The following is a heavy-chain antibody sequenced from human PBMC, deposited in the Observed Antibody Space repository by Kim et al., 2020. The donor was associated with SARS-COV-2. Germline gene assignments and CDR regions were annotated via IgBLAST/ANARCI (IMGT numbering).Heavy chain of an antibody. CDR2: ISSSSSYI. V-gene: IGHV3-21*01. CDR3: ARYCSSTSCYGAGDY. CDR1: GFTFSSYS. D-gene: IGHD2-2*01. Sequence: GGSLRLSCAASGFTFSSYSMNWVRQAPGKGLEWVSSISSSSSYIYYADSVKGRFTISRDNAKNSLYLQMNSLRAEDTAVYYCARYCSSTSCYGAGDYWGQGTLVTVSS. J-gene: IGHJ4*02.